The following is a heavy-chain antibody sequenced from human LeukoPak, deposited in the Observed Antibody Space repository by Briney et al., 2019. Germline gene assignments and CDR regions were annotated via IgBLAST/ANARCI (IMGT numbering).Heavy chain of an antibody. CDR1: GFTFSSYA. Sequence: PGGSLRLSCAASGFTFSSYAMSWVRQAPGKGLEWVSAISGSGGSTYYADSVKGRFTISRDNSKNTLYLQMNSLRAEDTAVYYCATGLSHRSHIAVAGFDYWGQGTLVTVSS. CDR3: ATGLSHRSHIAVAGFDY. V-gene: IGHV3-23*01. J-gene: IGHJ4*02. CDR2: ISGSGGST. D-gene: IGHD6-19*01.